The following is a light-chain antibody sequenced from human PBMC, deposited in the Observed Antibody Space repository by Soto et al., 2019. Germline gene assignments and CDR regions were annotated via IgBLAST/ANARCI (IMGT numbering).Light chain of an antibody. Sequence: DIQMTQSPSSLSASGGDSATITCRASQSISSYLNWYQQKPGKAPKLLIYAASSLQSGVPSRFSGSGSGTDFTLTISSLQPEDFATYYCQQLNSYPITFGQGTRLEIK. V-gene: IGKV1-39*01. CDR2: AAS. CDR1: QSISSY. J-gene: IGKJ5*01. CDR3: QQLNSYPIT.